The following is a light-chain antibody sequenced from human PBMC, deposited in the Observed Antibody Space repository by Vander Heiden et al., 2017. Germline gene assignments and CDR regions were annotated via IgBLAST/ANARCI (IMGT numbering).Light chain of an antibody. CDR2: AAS. J-gene: IGKJ3*01. CDR3: QQHNSYPLT. V-gene: IGKV1-17*01. CDR1: QGLRTD. Sequence: GDRVTITCRASQGLRTDFGWYPQKPGKAPKRLIYAASTLQSWAPSSFRGTRAGTDFTPTIRSQPPKGFATYYCQQHNSYPLTFGPGTKVEIK.